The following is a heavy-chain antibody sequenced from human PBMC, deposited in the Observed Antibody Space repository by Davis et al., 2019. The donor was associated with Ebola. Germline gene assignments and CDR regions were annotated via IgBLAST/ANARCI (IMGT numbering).Heavy chain of an antibody. CDR1: GGSISSSSYY. CDR3: ARGYSYWFDP. D-gene: IGHD4-11*01. J-gene: IGHJ5*02. CDR2: INHSGST. V-gene: IGHV4-39*07. Sequence: SETLSLTCTVSGGSISSSSYYWSWIRQPPGKGLEWIGEINHSGSTNYNPSLKSRVTISVDTSKNQFSLKLSSVTAADTAVYYCARGYSYWFDPWGQGTLVTVSS.